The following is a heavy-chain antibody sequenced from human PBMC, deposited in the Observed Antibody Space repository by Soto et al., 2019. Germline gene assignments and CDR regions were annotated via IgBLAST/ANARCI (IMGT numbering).Heavy chain of an antibody. CDR1: GYTFTSYA. Sequence: ASVKVSCKATGYTFTSYAMHCVRQAHGQRLEWMGWINAGNGNTKYSQKFQGRVTITRDTSASTAYMELNSLRVEDTAVYHCARLSPVANYYFDCWGQGSLVTVSS. CDR2: INAGNGNT. D-gene: IGHD2-2*01. CDR3: ARLSPVANYYFDC. J-gene: IGHJ4*02. V-gene: IGHV1-3*01.